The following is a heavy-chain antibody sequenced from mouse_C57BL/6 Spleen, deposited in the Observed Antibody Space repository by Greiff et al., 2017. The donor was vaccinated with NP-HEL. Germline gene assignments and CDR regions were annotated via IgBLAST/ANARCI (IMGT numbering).Heavy chain of an antibody. CDR1: GYTFTSYG. CDR2: IYPRSGNT. Sequence: LEESGAELARPGASVKLSCKASGYTFTSYGISWVKQRTGQGLEWIGEIYPRSGNTYYNAKFKGKATLTADKSSSTAYMELRSLTSEDSAVYFCARSAITTVGYFDVWGTGTTVTVSS. CDR3: ARSAITTVGYFDV. D-gene: IGHD1-1*01. V-gene: IGHV1-81*01. J-gene: IGHJ1*03.